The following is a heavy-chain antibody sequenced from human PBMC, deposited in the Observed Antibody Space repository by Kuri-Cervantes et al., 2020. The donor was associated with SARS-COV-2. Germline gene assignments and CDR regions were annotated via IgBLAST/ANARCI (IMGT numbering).Heavy chain of an antibody. CDR1: GYTFTRYG. Sequence: ASVKVSCKASGYTFTRYGISWVRQAPGQGLEWMGWINPNSGGTNYAQKFQGRVTMTRDTSISTAYMELSRLRSDDTAVYYCATPSYYDSSGSYDAFDIWGQGTMVTVSS. CDR3: ATPSYYDSSGSYDAFDI. V-gene: IGHV1-2*02. CDR2: INPNSGGT. J-gene: IGHJ3*02. D-gene: IGHD3-22*01.